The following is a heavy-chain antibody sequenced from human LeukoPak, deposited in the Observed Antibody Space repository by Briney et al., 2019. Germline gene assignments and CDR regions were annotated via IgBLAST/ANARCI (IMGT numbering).Heavy chain of an antibody. CDR3: ARAQGGAVVVPAATVDY. J-gene: IGHJ4*02. CDR2: LPPDGSYQ. CDR1: GFTFSDYT. D-gene: IGHD2-2*01. Sequence: PGGSLRLSCAASGFTFSDYTMQWVRQAPGKGLEWVALLPPDGSYQYYADSLKGRFTISRDNSKNTLYLQMNSLRAEDTAVYYCARAQGGAVVVPAATVDYWGQGTLVTVSS. V-gene: IGHV3-30*04.